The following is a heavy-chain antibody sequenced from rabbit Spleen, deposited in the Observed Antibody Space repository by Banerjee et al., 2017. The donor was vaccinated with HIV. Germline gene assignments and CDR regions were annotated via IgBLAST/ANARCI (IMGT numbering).Heavy chain of an antibody. V-gene: IGHV1S54*01. Sequence: QSLEESGGDLVKPGASLTLTCKASGFDISSYHMCWVRQAPGKGLEYIGFINTGGSTYCAGGVIGLSTLSRHNAQNTLYLQLSSLTAADTATYFCVRDQAGDAGYGPYYFNLWGQGTLVTVS. CDR3: VRDQAGDAGYGPYYFNL. J-gene: IGHJ4*01. D-gene: IGHD4-2*01. CDR1: GFDISSYH. CDR2: INTGGST.